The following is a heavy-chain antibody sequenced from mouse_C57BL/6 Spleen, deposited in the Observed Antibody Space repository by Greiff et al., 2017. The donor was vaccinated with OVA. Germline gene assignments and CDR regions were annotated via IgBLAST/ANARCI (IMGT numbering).Heavy chain of an antibody. CDR1: GYAFSSYW. J-gene: IGHJ3*01. D-gene: IGHD1-1*01. Sequence: QVQLKESGAELVKPGASVKISCKASGYAFSSYWMNWVKQRPGKGLEWIGQIYPGDGDTNYNGKFKGKATLTADKSSSTAYMQLSSLTSEDSAVYFCAREIYYGSSLFAYWGQGTLVTVSA. V-gene: IGHV1-80*01. CDR2: IYPGDGDT. CDR3: AREIYYGSSLFAY.